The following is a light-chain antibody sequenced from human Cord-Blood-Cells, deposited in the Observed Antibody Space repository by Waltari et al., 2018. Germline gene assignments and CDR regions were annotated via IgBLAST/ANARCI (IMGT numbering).Light chain of an antibody. Sequence: DIQMTQSPSSLSVSVGDRVTITCRASQSISSYLNWYQQKPGKAPKLLIYAASSLQSGVPSRFSGSGSGTDFTLTISSLQPEDFATYYCQQSYSTPYTFGQGTKLEIE. CDR1: QSISSY. CDR3: QQSYSTPYT. J-gene: IGKJ2*01. CDR2: AAS. V-gene: IGKV1-39*01.